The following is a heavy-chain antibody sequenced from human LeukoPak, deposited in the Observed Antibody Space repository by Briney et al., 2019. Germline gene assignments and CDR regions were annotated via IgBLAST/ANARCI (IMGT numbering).Heavy chain of an antibody. Sequence: PSETLSLTCAVYGGSFSGYYWSWIRQPPGKGLEWIGEINHSGSTNYNPSLKSRVTISVDTSKNQFSLKLSSVTAADTAVYYCASASITRYYFDYWGPGTLVTVSS. CDR2: INHSGST. D-gene: IGHD4-11*01. J-gene: IGHJ4*02. V-gene: IGHV4-34*01. CDR1: GGSFSGYY. CDR3: ASASITRYYFDY.